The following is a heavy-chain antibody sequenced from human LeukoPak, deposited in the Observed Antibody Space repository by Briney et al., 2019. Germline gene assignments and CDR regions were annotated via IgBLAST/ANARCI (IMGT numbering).Heavy chain of an antibody. Sequence: ASVKVSCKASGYTFTGYYMHWERQAPGQGLEWMGWIKPNSGGTNYAQKFQGRVTMTRDTSINTAYMELSRLRSDDTAMYYCGRGGSTVATPFLYYMDVWGKGTTVTVSS. D-gene: IGHD4-17*01. CDR1: GYTFTGYY. V-gene: IGHV1-2*02. J-gene: IGHJ6*03. CDR2: IKPNSGGT. CDR3: GRGGSTVATPFLYYMDV.